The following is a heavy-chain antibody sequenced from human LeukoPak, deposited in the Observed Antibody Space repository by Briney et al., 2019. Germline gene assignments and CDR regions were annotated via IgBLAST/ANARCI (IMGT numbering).Heavy chain of an antibody. CDR1: GDSVSSNSAA. D-gene: IGHD6-19*01. CDR3: ARDRGSWGSSGWYVPFDY. Sequence: SQTLSLTCAISGDSVSSNSAAWNWIRQSPSRGLEWLGRTYYRSKWYNDYAVSVKSRITINPDTSKNQFSLQLNSVTPEDTAVYYCARDRGSWGSSGWYVPFDYWGQGTLVTVSS. V-gene: IGHV6-1*01. CDR2: TYYRSKWYN. J-gene: IGHJ4*02.